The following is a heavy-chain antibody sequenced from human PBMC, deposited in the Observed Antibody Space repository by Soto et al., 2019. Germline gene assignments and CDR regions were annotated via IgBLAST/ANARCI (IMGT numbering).Heavy chain of an antibody. CDR1: GGSIDGYN. CDR3: VRQGIGNLHGLVDV. CDR2: VYYNGGS. V-gene: IGHV4-59*08. D-gene: IGHD3-10*01. J-gene: IGHJ6*02. Sequence: QVQLQESGPGLVKPSETLSLTCTVSGGSIDGYNCAWIRQPPGKSLEWVGYVYYNGGSRYNPSLESRVTLSMDTSKSQFSLQLRSVTAADTAVYYCVRQGIGNLHGLVDVWGRGTTVTVFS.